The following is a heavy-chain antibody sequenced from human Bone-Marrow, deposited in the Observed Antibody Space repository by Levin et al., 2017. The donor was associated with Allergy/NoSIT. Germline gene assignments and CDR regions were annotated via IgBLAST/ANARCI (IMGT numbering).Heavy chain of an antibody. Sequence: GESLKISCAASGFTFSSCAMSWVRQAPGKGLEWVSAISDSGGDTYYADSVKGRFTISRDNSKNTLYLQMDGLRAEDTAVYYCGQWDSSSWYDFWGQGTLVTVSS. CDR3: GQWDSSSWYDF. CDR2: ISDSGGDT. J-gene: IGHJ5*01. V-gene: IGHV3-23*01. CDR1: GFTFSSCA. D-gene: IGHD6-13*01.